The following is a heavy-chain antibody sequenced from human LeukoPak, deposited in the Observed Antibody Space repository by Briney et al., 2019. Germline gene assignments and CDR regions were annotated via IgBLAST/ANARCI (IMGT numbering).Heavy chain of an antibody. V-gene: IGHV5-51*01. CDR1: GYSFTSYW. D-gene: IGHD2-2*01. J-gene: IGHJ3*02. CDR3: ARYYCSSTSCYYFSDAFDI. Sequence: GESLKISCKGSGYSFTSYWIGWVRQMPGKGLEWMGIIYPGDSDTRYSPSFQGQVTISADKSISTAYLQWSSLKASDTAMYYCARYYCSSTSCYYFSDAFDIWGQGTMVTVSS. CDR2: IYPGDSDT.